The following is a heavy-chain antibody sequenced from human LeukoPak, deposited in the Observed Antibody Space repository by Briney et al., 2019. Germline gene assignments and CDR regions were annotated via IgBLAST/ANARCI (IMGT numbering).Heavy chain of an antibody. D-gene: IGHD2-2*01. J-gene: IGHJ5*02. CDR1: GFTFSSYS. CDR3: ARATSDFVVVPAAYNWFDP. Sequence: GGSLRLSCAPSGFTFSSYSMNWVRQAPGKGLEWVSYISSSSSTIYYADSVKGRFTISRDNAKNSLYLQMNSLRAEDTAVYYCARATSDFVVVPAAYNWFDPWGQGTLVTVSS. CDR2: ISSSSSTI. V-gene: IGHV3-48*01.